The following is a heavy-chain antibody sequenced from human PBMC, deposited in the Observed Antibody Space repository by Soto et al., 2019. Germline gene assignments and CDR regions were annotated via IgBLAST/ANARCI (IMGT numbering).Heavy chain of an antibody. V-gene: IGHV4-39*01. D-gene: IGHD3-16*01. J-gene: IGHJ4*02. Sequence: PSETLSLTCTFSGGSISSSSYYWGWIRQPPGKGLEWIGSIYYSGSTYYNPSLKSRVTISVDTSKNQFSLKLSSVTAADTAVYYCARPYLEIGGFDYWGQGTLVTVSS. CDR2: IYYSGST. CDR3: ARPYLEIGGFDY. CDR1: GGSISSSSYY.